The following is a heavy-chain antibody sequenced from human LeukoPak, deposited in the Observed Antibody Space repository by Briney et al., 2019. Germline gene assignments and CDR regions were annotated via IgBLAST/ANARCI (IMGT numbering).Heavy chain of an antibody. CDR2: ITGGGIGT. D-gene: IGHD4-17*01. CDR3: AKDPNGDYVGAFDS. Sequence: GGSLRLSCAASGLTFRNYAMTWVRQAPGKGLEWVSSITGGGIGTSYADSVKGRFTVYRDNSKNTLYLQMNSLRAGDTAVYYCAKDPNGDYVGAFDSWGQGTSVTVSS. J-gene: IGHJ3*01. V-gene: IGHV3-23*01. CDR1: GLTFRNYA.